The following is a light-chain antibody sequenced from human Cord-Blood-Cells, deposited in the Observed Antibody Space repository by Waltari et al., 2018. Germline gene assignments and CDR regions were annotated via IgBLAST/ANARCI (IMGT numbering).Light chain of an antibody. J-gene: IGKJ1*01. CDR3: QQYGSSPSWT. CDR1: QSVRSSY. V-gene: IGKV3-20*01. CDR2: GAS. Sequence: EIVLTQSPGTLSLSPGERATLSCRASQSVRSSYLAWYQQKPGQAPRLLIYGASSRATGIPDRFCGSRSGTDFSLTISRLEPEDFAVYYCQQYGSSPSWTFGQGTKVEIK.